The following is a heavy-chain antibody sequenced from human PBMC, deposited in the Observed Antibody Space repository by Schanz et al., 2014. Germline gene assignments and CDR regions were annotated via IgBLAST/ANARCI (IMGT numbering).Heavy chain of an antibody. CDR1: GGTFNSYT. Sequence: QVQLVQSGAEVKKPGSSMKVSCKASGGTFNSYTINWVRQAPGQGLEWMGRITAYNGDTNYALKLQGRVTMTTDTSTGTAYMELSSLRSEDTALYYCTRGGYSYALSAFDIWGQGTMVTVSS. D-gene: IGHD5-18*01. V-gene: IGHV1-18*01. J-gene: IGHJ3*02. CDR2: ITAYNGDT. CDR3: TRGGYSYALSAFDI.